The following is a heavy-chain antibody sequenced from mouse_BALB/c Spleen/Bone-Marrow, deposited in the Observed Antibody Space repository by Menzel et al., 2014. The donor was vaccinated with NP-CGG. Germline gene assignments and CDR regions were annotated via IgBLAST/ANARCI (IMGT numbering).Heavy chain of an antibody. V-gene: IGHV2-5-1*01. CDR3: AKSNKYGNYGGLDAMDY. CDR2: IWRGGST. CDR1: GFSLTSYG. Sequence: QVQLQQSGPSLVQPSQSLSITCTVSGFSLTSYGVHWVRQSPGKGLEWLGVIWRGGSTDYNAAFMSRLSITKDNSKSQVFFKMNSLQADDTAIYYCAKSNKYGNYGGLDAMDYWGQGTSVTVSS. J-gene: IGHJ4*01. D-gene: IGHD2-10*02.